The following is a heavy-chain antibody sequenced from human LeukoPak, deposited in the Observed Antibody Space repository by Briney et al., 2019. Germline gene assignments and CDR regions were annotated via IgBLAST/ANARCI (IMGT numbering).Heavy chain of an antibody. J-gene: IGHJ4*02. CDR1: GGSFSGYY. CDR2: INHSGST. Sequence: SETLSLTCAVYGGSFSGYYWSWIRQPPGKGLEWIGEINHSGSTNYNPSLRSRVTISVDTSKNQFSLKLSSVTAADTAVYYCARAAGIAVAGIDYWGQGTLATVSS. D-gene: IGHD6-19*01. V-gene: IGHV4-34*01. CDR3: ARAAGIAVAGIDY.